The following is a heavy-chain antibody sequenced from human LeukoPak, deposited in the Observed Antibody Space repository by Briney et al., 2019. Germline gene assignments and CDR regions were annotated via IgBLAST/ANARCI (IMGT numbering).Heavy chain of an antibody. CDR1: GFTFSNFS. V-gene: IGHV3-21*01. J-gene: IGHJ6*02. CDR3: ARFVITTVNYYYYGMDV. CDR2: ISGSFTFT. D-gene: IGHD4-17*01. Sequence: PGGSLRLSCAASGFTFSNFSMNWVRQAPGKGLEWVSSISGSFTFTYYTDSLKGRFTISRDNAKNSLYLQMNSLRAEDTAVYYCARFVITTVNYYYYGMDVWGQGTTVTVSS.